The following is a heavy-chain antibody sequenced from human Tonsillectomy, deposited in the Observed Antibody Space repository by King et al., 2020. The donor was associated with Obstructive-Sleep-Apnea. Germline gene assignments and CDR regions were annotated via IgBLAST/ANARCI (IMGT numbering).Heavy chain of an antibody. CDR1: GYTFTSYD. J-gene: IGHJ4*02. D-gene: IGHD6-19*01. V-gene: IGHV1-8*01. CDR2: MIPNSGNT. Sequence: VQLVQSGAEVKKPGASVKVSCKASGYTFTSYDINWGRQATGKGLEWMGWMIPNSGNTGYAQKFKGRVTMTRNTSINTAYMELSSLRSEDTAVYYCARGRKWLDIDYWGQGTLVTVSS. CDR3: ARGRKWLDIDY.